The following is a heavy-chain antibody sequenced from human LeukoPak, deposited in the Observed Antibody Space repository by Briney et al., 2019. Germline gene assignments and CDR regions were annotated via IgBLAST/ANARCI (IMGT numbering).Heavy chain of an antibody. J-gene: IGHJ4*02. CDR2: INHSGST. D-gene: IGHD2-15*01. CDR3: ASNRGYCSGGSCYCAFDY. V-gene: IGHV4-34*01. Sequence: SETLSLTCAVYGGSFSGYYWSWIRQPPGKGLEWIGEINHSGSTNYNPSLKSRVTISVDTSKNQFSLKLSSVTAADTAVYYCASNRGYCSGGSCYCAFDYWGQGTLVTVSS. CDR1: GGSFSGYY.